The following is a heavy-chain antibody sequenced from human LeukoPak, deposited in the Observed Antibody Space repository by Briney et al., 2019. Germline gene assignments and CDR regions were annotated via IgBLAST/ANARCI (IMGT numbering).Heavy chain of an antibody. D-gene: IGHD4-17*01. V-gene: IGHV4-59*01. CDR1: GGSISSYY. CDR3: ARDPGEDAFDI. J-gene: IGHJ3*02. CDR2: IYYSEST. Sequence: PSETLSLTCTVSGGSISSYYWSWIRQPPGKGLEWIGYIYYSESTNYNPSLKSRVTISVDTSKNQFSLKLSSVTAADTAVYYCARDPGEDAFDIWGQGTMVTVSS.